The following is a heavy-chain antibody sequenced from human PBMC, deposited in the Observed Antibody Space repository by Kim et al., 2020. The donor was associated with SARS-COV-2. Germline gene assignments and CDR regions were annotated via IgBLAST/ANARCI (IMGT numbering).Heavy chain of an antibody. J-gene: IGHJ5*02. V-gene: IGHV3-21*01. CDR2: ISSSSSYI. CDR1: GFTFSSYS. D-gene: IGHD1-26*01. CDR3: ARDIVGASADWFDP. Sequence: GGSLRLSCAASGFTFSSYSMNWVRQAPGKGLEWVSSISSSSSYIYYADSVKGRFTISRDNAKNSLYLQMNSLRAEDTAVYYCARDIVGASADWFDPWGQGTLVTVSS.